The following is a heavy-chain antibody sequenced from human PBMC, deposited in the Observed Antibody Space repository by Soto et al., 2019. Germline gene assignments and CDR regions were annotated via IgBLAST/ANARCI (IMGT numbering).Heavy chain of an antibody. J-gene: IGHJ4*02. CDR3: AKGASYRMFDY. V-gene: IGHV3-30*18. CDR1: EFSFSDYG. CDR2: ISYEGTAK. Sequence: VQLVESGGGVVQPGMSLRLSCAASEFSFSDYGMHWVRQAPGKGLEWVAVISYEGTAKYYADSVKGRFTISRDNSKNTLFLQMNNLRSEDTAVYYCAKGASYRMFDYWGQGTLVTVSS. D-gene: IGHD1-26*01.